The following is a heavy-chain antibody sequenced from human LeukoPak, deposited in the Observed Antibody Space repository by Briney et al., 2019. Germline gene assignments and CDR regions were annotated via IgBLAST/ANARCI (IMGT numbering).Heavy chain of an antibody. CDR2: IYYSGGT. J-gene: IGHJ5*02. CDR1: GGSISSYY. D-gene: IGHD3-10*01. CDR3: ATPAPYYYGSGSYFS. Sequence: SQTLSLTCTVSGGSISSYYCSWIRQPTGKGLEWIGYIYYSGGTTSNPSLKSRVTISVDTSKNQFSLKVSSVTAADTAVYYCATPAPYYYGSGSYFSWGQGTLVTVSS. V-gene: IGHV4-59*01.